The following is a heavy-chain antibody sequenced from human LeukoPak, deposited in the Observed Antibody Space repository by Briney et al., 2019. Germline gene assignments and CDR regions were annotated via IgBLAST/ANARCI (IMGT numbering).Heavy chain of an antibody. J-gene: IGHJ4*02. D-gene: IGHD3-22*01. CDR3: ARAEYFYDSSSFDY. CDR1: GGSISSYY. Sequence: SETQSLTCTVSGGSISSYYWSWIRQPPGKGLEWIGYIYYSGSTNYNPSLKSRVTISVDTSKNQFSLKLSSVTAADTAVYYCARAEYFYDSSSFDYWGQGTLVTVSS. CDR2: IYYSGST. V-gene: IGHV4-59*01.